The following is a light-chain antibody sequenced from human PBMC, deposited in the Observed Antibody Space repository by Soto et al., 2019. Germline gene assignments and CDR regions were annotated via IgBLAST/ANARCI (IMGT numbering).Light chain of an antibody. CDR1: QGIRNY. CDR3: QKYNSDPPWT. CDR2: GAY. Sequence: DIQMTQSPSSLSASVGDRVTITCRASQGIRNYLAWYQQKPGNVPKLLIYGAYTLQSGVPFRFSGSGSGTDFTLTISSLQAEDVATYYCQKYNSDPPWTFGQGTKVEIK. V-gene: IGKV1-27*01. J-gene: IGKJ1*01.